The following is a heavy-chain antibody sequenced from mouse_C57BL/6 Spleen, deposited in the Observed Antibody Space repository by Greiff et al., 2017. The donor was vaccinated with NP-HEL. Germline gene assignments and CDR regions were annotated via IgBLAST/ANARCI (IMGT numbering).Heavy chain of an antibody. CDR1: GFTFSSYA. Sequence: EVMLVESGGGLVKPGGSLKLSCAASGFTFSSYAMSWVRQTPEKRLEWVATISDGGSYTYYPDNVKGRFTISRDNAKNNLYLQMSHLKSEDTAMYYCARLEETWFAYWGQGTLVTVSA. V-gene: IGHV5-4*03. CDR2: ISDGGSYT. J-gene: IGHJ3*01. CDR3: ARLEETWFAY.